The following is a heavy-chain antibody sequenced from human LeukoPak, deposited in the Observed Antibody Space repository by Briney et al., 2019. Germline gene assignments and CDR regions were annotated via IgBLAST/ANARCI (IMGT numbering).Heavy chain of an antibody. Sequence: GGSLRLSCAASGFTFSSYWMHWVRPAPGKGLVWVSRIKTDGSSTSYADSVKGRFTISRDNAKNMLYLQMNSLRAEDTAVYYCARRSIWGQGTLVTVSS. CDR1: GFTFSSYW. CDR2: IKTDGSST. V-gene: IGHV3-74*01. CDR3: ARRSI. J-gene: IGHJ4*02.